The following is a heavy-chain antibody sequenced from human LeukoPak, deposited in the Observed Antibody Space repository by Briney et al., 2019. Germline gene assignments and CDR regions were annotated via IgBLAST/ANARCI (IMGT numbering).Heavy chain of an antibody. CDR2: ISYDGSNK. V-gene: IGHV3-30*19. J-gene: IGHJ3*02. CDR3: ARAKGEVVAFDI. CDR1: GFTFSSYG. Sequence: GGSLRLSCAASGFTFSSYGMHWVRQAPGKGLEWVAVISYDGSNKYYADSVKGRFTISRDNSKNTLYLQMNSLRAEDTAVYYCARAKGEVVAFDIWGQGTMVTVSS. D-gene: IGHD2-15*01.